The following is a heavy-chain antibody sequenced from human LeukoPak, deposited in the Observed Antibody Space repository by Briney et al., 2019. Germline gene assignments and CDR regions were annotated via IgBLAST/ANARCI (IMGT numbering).Heavy chain of an antibody. V-gene: IGHV3-23*01. Sequence: PGASLRLSCAASGFTFSNYAMSRVRQAPGKGPEWVSAITGGGSGIYYADSMKSRFTISRDNSKNTLYLQINSLRAEDTAVYYCAKWGDYDVLTGYYVSDYWGQGTLVTVSS. CDR2: ITGGGSGI. CDR1: GFTFSNYA. D-gene: IGHD3-9*01. J-gene: IGHJ4*02. CDR3: AKWGDYDVLTGYYVSDY.